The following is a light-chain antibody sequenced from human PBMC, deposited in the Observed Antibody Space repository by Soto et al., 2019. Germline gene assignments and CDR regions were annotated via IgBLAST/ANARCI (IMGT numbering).Light chain of an antibody. CDR2: DVS. CDR1: PSDVGGYNY. Sequence: SVLTQPRSVSGSPGQSVTLSCPGTPSDVGGYNYVSWYQQHPGKAPKLMIYDVSKRPSGVPDRFSGSKSGNTASLTISGLQAEDEADYYCCSYAGSYTLVFGTGTKVTVL. V-gene: IGLV2-11*01. J-gene: IGLJ1*01. CDR3: CSYAGSYTLV.